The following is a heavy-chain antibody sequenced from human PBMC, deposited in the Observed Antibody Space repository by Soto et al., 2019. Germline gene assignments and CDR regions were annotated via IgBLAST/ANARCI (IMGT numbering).Heavy chain of an antibody. J-gene: IGHJ4*02. D-gene: IGHD1-26*01. CDR1: GAPFSSTSSHDW. CDR3: AKMVGATLVDY. V-gene: IGHV4-4*02. Sequence: QVQLQESGPGLVKPSGILSLTCSVSGAPFSSTSSHDWWSWVRQPPGKGLEWIGEIYHSGSTNYNPALKSRVTMSVDKSKNQFSLRLRSVTAADTAVYYCAKMVGATLVDYWGQGTLVTVSS. CDR2: IYHSGST.